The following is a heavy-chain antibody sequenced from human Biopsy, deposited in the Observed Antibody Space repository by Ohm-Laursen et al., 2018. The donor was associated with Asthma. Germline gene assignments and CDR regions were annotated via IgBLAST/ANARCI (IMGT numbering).Heavy chain of an antibody. CDR1: GFRFNSYA. CDR3: AKGMDTFDI. V-gene: IGHV3-23*01. Sequence: GSLRLSCSASGFRFNSYAVSWVRQAPGKGPERASTISASGNSTYYGDSVKGRFTISRDNSKNTLFLHMNSLRADDTAVYYCAKGMDTFDIWGQGTLVTVSS. D-gene: IGHD5-18*01. CDR2: ISASGNST. J-gene: IGHJ3*02.